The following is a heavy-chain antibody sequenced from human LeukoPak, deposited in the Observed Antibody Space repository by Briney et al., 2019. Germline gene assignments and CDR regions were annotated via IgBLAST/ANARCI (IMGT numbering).Heavy chain of an antibody. V-gene: IGHV4-59*01. CDR1: GGSISSYY. D-gene: IGHD5-12*01. J-gene: IGHJ6*03. CDR3: ARTTEGYAGGPGYSYYYYMDV. CDR2: IHYSGST. Sequence: PSETLSLTCTVSGGSISSYYWSWIRQPPGKGLEWIGYIHYSGSTHYNPSLKSRVTISVDTSKNQVSLKLRSVTAADTAVYYCARTTEGYAGGPGYSYYYYMDVWGKGTTVIVSS.